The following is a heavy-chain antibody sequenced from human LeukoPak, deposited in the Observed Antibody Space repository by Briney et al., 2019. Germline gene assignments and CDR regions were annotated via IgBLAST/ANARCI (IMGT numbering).Heavy chain of an antibody. Sequence: PSETLSLTCAVSGASISDTRWWSWVRQPPGKGLEWIGEIYKSGSPNYNPSLRSRVAISEDKFKNQFLLKLTSVTAADTAVYYCARDPHTSNQPDYWGQGTLVTVSS. CDR1: GASISDTRW. CDR2: IYKSGSP. J-gene: IGHJ4*02. D-gene: IGHD2-2*01. CDR3: ARDPHTSNQPDY. V-gene: IGHV4-4*02.